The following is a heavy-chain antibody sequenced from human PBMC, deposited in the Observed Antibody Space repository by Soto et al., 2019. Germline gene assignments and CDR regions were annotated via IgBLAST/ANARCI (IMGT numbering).Heavy chain of an antibody. D-gene: IGHD3-10*01. Sequence: EVQLLESGGDLVQPGGSLRLSCAASGFTFSSYAMSWVRQAPGKGLEWVSAISGSGGSTYYADSVKGRFTISRDNSKNTLYLQMNSLRAEDTAVYYCAKAPTNYGSGSYYYYWGQGTLVTVSS. CDR3: AKAPTNYGSGSYYYY. J-gene: IGHJ4*02. CDR1: GFTFSSYA. CDR2: ISGSGGST. V-gene: IGHV3-23*01.